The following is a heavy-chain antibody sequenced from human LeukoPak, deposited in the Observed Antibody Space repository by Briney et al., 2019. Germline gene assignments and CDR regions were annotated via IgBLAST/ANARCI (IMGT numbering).Heavy chain of an antibody. D-gene: IGHD2/OR15-2a*01. J-gene: IGHJ5*02. CDR3: ARGLININVKRSFDP. Sequence: PSETLSLTCAVYGGSFSGYYWSWIRQPPGKGLEWIGEINHSGSTNYNPSLKSRVTISVDTSKNQFSLKLSSVTAADTAVYYCARGLININVKRSFDPWGQGTLVTVSS. V-gene: IGHV4-34*01. CDR2: INHSGST. CDR1: GGSFSGYY.